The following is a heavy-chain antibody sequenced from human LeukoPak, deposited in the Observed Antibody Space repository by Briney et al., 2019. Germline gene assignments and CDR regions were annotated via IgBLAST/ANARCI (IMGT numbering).Heavy chain of an antibody. V-gene: IGHV4-4*07. CDR2: IYTSGST. J-gene: IGHJ4*02. CDR1: GGSISSYY. CDR3: ARENSGSYREFDY. D-gene: IGHD1-26*01. Sequence: PSETLSLTCTVSGGSISSYYWSWIRQPAGKGLEWIGRIYTSGSTNYNASLKSRVSMSVDTSENQFSPKLSSVTAADTAVFYCARENSGSYREFDYWGQGTLVTVSS.